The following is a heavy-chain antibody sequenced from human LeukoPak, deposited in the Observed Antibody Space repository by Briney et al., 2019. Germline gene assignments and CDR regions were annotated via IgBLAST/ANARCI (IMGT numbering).Heavy chain of an antibody. CDR3: AREEYCSGGSCYSSWFDP. V-gene: IGHV1-69*04. D-gene: IGHD2-15*01. CDR1: GGTFSSYA. Sequence: GASVKVSCKASGGTFSSYAISWVRQAPGQGLEWMGRIIPILGVANYAQKFQGRVTITADKSTSTAYMELSSLRSEDTAVYYCAREEYCSGGSCYSSWFDPWGQGTLVTVSS. CDR2: IIPILGVA. J-gene: IGHJ5*02.